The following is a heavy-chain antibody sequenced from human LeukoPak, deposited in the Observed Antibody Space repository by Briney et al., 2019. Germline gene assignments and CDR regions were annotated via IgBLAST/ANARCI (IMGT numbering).Heavy chain of an antibody. Sequence: GGSLRLSCVGSELTFSAYAMSWVRQTPGKGLEWVSGISGNGANTDSADSVEGRFTISRDNSKDTLYLEMTNLRAEDAAVYYCVARNGYHYAFDYWGQGTQDVVSS. CDR3: VARNGYHYAFDY. CDR2: ISGNGANT. D-gene: IGHD3-10*01. CDR1: ELTFSAYA. V-gene: IGHV3-23*01. J-gene: IGHJ4*02.